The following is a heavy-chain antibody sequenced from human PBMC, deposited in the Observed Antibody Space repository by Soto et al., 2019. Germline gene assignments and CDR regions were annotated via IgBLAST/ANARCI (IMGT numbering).Heavy chain of an antibody. CDR3: AKEIVGAINY. V-gene: IGHV3-9*01. J-gene: IGHJ4*02. CDR1: GFTFDDYA. Sequence: EVQLVESGRGLVQPGRSLRLSCAASGFTFDDYAMHWVRQAPGKGLEWVSGISWNSGKIGYADSVKGRFTISRDNANNSLYLQMNSLRPEDTAFYYCAKEIVGAINYWGQGTLVTVSS. D-gene: IGHD1-26*01. CDR2: ISWNSGKI.